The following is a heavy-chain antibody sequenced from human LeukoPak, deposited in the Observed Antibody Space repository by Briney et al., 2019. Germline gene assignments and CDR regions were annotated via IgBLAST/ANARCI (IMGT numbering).Heavy chain of an antibody. Sequence: PTASVKVSCKASGYTFTSYGISWVRQAPGQGLEWMGWISAYNGNTNYAQKLQGRVTMTTDTSTSTAYMELRSLRSDDTAVYYCARVIGGDSYGGWHNFDYWGQGTLVTVSS. CDR3: ARVIGGDSYGGWHNFDY. CDR1: GYTFTSYG. D-gene: IGHD5-18*01. CDR2: ISAYNGNT. V-gene: IGHV1-18*01. J-gene: IGHJ4*02.